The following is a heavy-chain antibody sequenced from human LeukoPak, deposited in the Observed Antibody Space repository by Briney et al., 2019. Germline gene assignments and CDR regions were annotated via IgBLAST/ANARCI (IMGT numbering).Heavy chain of an antibody. J-gene: IGHJ2*01. D-gene: IGHD2-15*01. V-gene: IGHV3-21*01. CDR3: ARPQPQSGGTWHFDL. Sequence: GGSLRLSCAASGFTFSSYSMNWVRQAPGKGLEWVSSISSSSSYIHYADSAKGRFTISRDNAKNSLYLQMNSLRAEDTAVYYCARPQPQSGGTWHFDLWGRGTLVTVSS. CDR1: GFTFSSYS. CDR2: ISSSSSYI.